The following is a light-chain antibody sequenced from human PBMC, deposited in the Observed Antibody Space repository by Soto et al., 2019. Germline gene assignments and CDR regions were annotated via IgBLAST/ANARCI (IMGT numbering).Light chain of an antibody. V-gene: IGKV3-11*01. CDR1: QSVGNY. CDR3: PQRSAWAWK. Sequence: EIVLTQSPATLSLSPGERATLSCRASQSVGNYLAWYQQKPGQAPRLLIYDVLNRATGIPARFSGSGSGTNFTLHIRRLEPEDFSVYFCPQRSAWAWKFGQRTKVEVK. J-gene: IGKJ1*01. CDR2: DVL.